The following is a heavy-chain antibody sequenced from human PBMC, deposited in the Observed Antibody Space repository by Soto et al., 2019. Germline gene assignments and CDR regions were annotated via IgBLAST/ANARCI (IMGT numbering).Heavy chain of an antibody. CDR1: GFTFRSFD. J-gene: IGHJ4*02. CDR3: ARGPRGYTYPSARFFDY. V-gene: IGHV3-48*03. CDR2: VSSSVLSI. Sequence: GSLLLPCSASGFTFRSFDMVWVRQPPGKGLEWVSYVSSSVLSIRYADSVNGRFTVSRDNAENSLYFQMNSLRAEDTATYYCARGPRGYTYPSARFFDYWGQGNLVTVS. D-gene: IGHD5-18*01.